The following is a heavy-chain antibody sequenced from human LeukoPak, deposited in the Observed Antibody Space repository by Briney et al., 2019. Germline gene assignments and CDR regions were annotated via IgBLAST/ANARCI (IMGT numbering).Heavy chain of an antibody. Sequence: GWSLRLSCAASGFVVSTNYMNWVRQAPGEGLEWVSVVYSDGRTYYADSVKGRFTISRDNSKNTVYLQMSSVTIEDTAVYYCARVHSSSSDWFDPWGQGTLVTVSS. CDR2: VYSDGRT. D-gene: IGHD6-6*01. J-gene: IGHJ5*02. V-gene: IGHV3-66*02. CDR3: ARVHSSSSDWFDP. CDR1: GFVVSTNY.